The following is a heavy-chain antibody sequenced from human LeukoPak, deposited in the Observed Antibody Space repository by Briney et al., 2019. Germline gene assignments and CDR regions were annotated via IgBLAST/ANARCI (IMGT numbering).Heavy chain of an antibody. CDR1: GGSISSSSYY. D-gene: IGHD3-22*01. CDR2: IYYSGST. Sequence: PSETLSLTCTVSGGSISSSSYYWGWIRQPPGKGLEWIGSIYYSGSTYYNPSLKSRVTMSVDTSKNQFSLKLSSVTAADTAVYYCARDGGNDSSGYFYYFDYWGQGTLVTVSS. J-gene: IGHJ4*02. V-gene: IGHV4-39*07. CDR3: ARDGGNDSSGYFYYFDY.